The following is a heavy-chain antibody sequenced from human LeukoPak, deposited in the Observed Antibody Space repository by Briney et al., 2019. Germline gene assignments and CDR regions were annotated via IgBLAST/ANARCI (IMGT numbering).Heavy chain of an antibody. CDR2: ISAYNGNT. V-gene: IGHV1-18*01. J-gene: IGHJ4*02. CDR1: GYTFTSFG. CDR3: AREDRTMNYDY. D-gene: IGHD3-22*01. Sequence: ASVKVSCKASGYTFTSFGISWVRQAPGQGPEWMGWISAYNGNTNYVQKLQGRVTMTTDTSTNTAYMELRSLTSDDTAVYYCAREDRTMNYDYWGQGTLVTVSS.